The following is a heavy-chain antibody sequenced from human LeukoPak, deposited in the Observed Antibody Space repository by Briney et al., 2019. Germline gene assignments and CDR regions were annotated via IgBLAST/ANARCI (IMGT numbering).Heavy chain of an antibody. V-gene: IGHV3-21*01. J-gene: IGHJ4*02. CDR1: GFTFSSYS. CDR2: ISSSNSYI. CDR3: VRVYSGSPDPAY. D-gene: IGHD1-26*01. Sequence: GGSLRLSCAAPGFTFSSYSMNWVRQAPGKGLEWVSSISSSNSYIYYADSVQGRFTISRDNAKNSLYLEMNSLRADDTAVYYCVRVYSGSPDPAYWGQGILVTVSS.